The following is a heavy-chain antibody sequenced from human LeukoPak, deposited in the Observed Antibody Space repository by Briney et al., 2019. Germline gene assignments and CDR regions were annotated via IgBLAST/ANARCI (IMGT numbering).Heavy chain of an antibody. V-gene: IGHV4-39*01. CDR2: IYYSGST. J-gene: IGHJ4*02. D-gene: IGHD6-19*01. CDR1: GGSIRSSSYY. Sequence: PSETLSLTCTVSGGSIRSSSYYWGWIRQPPGKGLEWIGSIYYSGSTYYNASLKSRGTISVDTSKNQFSLKLNSVTAADTAVYFCERQVVAVAGTGYFDYWGQGTLVTVSS. CDR3: ERQVVAVAGTGYFDY.